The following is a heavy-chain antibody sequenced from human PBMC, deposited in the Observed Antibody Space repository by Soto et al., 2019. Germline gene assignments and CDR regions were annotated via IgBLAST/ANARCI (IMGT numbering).Heavy chain of an antibody. CDR2: IYYSGST. CDR3: PRALKYGSGIGP. D-gene: IGHD3-10*01. J-gene: IGHJ5*02. Sequence: SETLSLTCAVSGGSISSGAYYWSWIRQHPGKGLEWIGYIYYSGSTHYNPSLESRVTISVDTSKNQFSLKLSSVTVAGTAVYYCPRALKYGSGIGPWGQGTRVTVSS. V-gene: IGHV4-31*11. CDR1: GGSISSGAYY.